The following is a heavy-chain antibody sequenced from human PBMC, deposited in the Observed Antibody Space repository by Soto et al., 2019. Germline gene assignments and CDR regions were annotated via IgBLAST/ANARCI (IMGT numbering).Heavy chain of an antibody. CDR3: ARAQGFRVVTTGRYFDY. V-gene: IGHV4-34*01. CDR2: INHSGST. CDR1: GGSFSGYY. J-gene: IGHJ4*02. D-gene: IGHD2-15*01. Sequence: PSETLSLTCAVYGGSFSGYYWSWIRQPPGKGLEWIGEINHSGSTNYNPSLKSRVTISVDTSKNHFSLKLSSVTAADTAVYYCARAQGFRVVTTGRYFDYWGQGTLVTVSS.